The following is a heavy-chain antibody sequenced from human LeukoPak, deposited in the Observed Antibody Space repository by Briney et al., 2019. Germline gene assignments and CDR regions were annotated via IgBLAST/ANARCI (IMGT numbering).Heavy chain of an antibody. CDR2: ISSSSGTI. CDR3: ARALGYSYGYAVDY. D-gene: IGHD5-18*01. J-gene: IGHJ4*02. V-gene: IGHV3-48*01. CDR1: GFIFSNYN. Sequence: PGGSLRLSCAASGFIFSNYNMDWVGQTPGKGLEWLSYISSSSGTIYYADSVKGRFTISGDNAKNSLYLQMNSLRAEDTAVYYCARALGYSYGYAVDYWGQGTLVTVSS.